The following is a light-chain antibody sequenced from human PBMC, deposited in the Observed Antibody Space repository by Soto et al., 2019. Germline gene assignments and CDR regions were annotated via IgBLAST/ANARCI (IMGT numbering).Light chain of an antibody. CDR3: QQYNSYSPT. J-gene: IGKJ1*01. CDR1: QSISVW. V-gene: IGKV1-5*03. CDR2: KAS. Sequence: DIQITQSPSTLSASVGDRVTITCRASQSISVWFAWYPQKAGQAPKLLLYKASRLENGVPSRFSGSGSETEFTLTISGPQPSDSATYYSQQYNSYSPTVGQGT.